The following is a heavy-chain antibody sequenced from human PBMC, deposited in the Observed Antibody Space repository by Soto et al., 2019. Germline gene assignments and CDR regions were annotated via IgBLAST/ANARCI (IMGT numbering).Heavy chain of an antibody. CDR3: TIDQETGVRFLEWLLYYYALDV. J-gene: IGHJ6*02. D-gene: IGHD3-3*01. Sequence: GGSLRLSCAASGFTFSNAWMNWVRQAPGKGLEWVSRIKSKTDGGTTDYAAPVKGRFTISRDDSKNTLYLQMNSLKTEDTAVYYCTIDQETGVRFLEWLLYYYALDVWGQGTTVSVSS. CDR2: IKSKTDGGTT. V-gene: IGHV3-15*07. CDR1: GFTFSNAW.